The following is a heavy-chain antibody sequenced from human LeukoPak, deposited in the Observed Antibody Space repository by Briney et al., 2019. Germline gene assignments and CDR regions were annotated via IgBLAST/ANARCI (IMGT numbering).Heavy chain of an antibody. D-gene: IGHD3-10*01. Sequence: PGRSLRLSCAASGFTFSSYAMHWVRQAPGKGLEWVAVISYDGSNKYYADSVKGRFTISRDNSKNTLYLQMNSLRAEDTAVYYCVKEVLVRYYYYGMNVWGKGTTVTVSS. CDR1: GFTFSSYA. CDR3: VKEVLVRYYYYGMNV. CDR2: ISYDGSNK. J-gene: IGHJ6*04. V-gene: IGHV3-30-3*01.